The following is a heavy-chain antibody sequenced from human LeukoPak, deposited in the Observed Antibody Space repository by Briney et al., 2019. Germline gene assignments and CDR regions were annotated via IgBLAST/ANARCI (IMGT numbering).Heavy chain of an antibody. CDR1: RYSFTGYY. D-gene: IGHD3-10*01. Sequence: ASVKVSCKASRYSFTGYYMHWVRQAPGQGLEWMGWINPNSGGTNYAQKFQGRVTMTRDTSISTAYMELSRLRSDDTAVYYCARYLWFGGKPAWGQGTLVTVSS. V-gene: IGHV1-2*02. CDR2: INPNSGGT. J-gene: IGHJ5*02. CDR3: ARYLWFGGKPA.